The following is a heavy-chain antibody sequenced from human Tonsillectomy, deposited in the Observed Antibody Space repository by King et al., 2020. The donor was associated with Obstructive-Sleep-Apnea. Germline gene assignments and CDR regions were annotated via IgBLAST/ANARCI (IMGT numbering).Heavy chain of an antibody. J-gene: IGHJ4*02. CDR3: AKDLRRVFGYLSDY. V-gene: IGHV3-23*04. Sequence: VQLVESGGGLVQPGGSLRLSCAASGFTFSSYAMSWVRQAPGKGLEWVSAISGSGGSPYYADSVKGRFTFSGDNSKNTLYLQMKSLRAEDTAVYYCAKDLRRVFGYLSDYWGQGTLVTVSS. CDR1: GFTFSSYA. D-gene: IGHD3-3*01. CDR2: ISGSGGSP.